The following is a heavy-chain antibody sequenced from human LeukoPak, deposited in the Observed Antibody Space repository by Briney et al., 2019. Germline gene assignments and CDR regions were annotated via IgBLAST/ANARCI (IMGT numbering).Heavy chain of an antibody. CDR1: GFTFSDYY. Sequence: GGPLRLSCAASGFTFSDYYMSWIRQAPGKGLEGVSYISSSGSTIYYADSVKGRFTISRDNTKNSLYLQMNSLRAEDMALYYCAKEGSSWSTFDYWGQGTLVTVSS. V-gene: IGHV3-11*01. D-gene: IGHD6-13*01. J-gene: IGHJ4*02. CDR3: AKEGSSWSTFDY. CDR2: ISSSGSTI.